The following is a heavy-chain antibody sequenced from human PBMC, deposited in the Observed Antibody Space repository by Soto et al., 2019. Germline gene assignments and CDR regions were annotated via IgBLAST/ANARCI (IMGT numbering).Heavy chain of an antibody. D-gene: IGHD4-17*01. Sequence: GGSLRLSCAASGFTFSSYAMSWVRQAPGKGLEWVSAISGSGGSTYYADSVKGRFTISRDNSKNTLYLQMNSLRAEDTAVYYCAKGRHDYGDYYYYYGMDVWGQGTTVTVSS. CDR3: AKGRHDYGDYYYYYGMDV. J-gene: IGHJ6*02. CDR2: ISGSGGST. V-gene: IGHV3-23*01. CDR1: GFTFSSYA.